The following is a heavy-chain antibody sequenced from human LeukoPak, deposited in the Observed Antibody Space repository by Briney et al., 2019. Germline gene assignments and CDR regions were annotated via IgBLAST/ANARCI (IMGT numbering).Heavy chain of an antibody. J-gene: IGHJ4*02. D-gene: IGHD1-26*01. Sequence: SVKVSCKASGGTFSSYAISWVRQAPGQGLEWMGGVIPIFGTANYAQKFQGRVTITADESTSTAYMELSSLRSEDTAVYYCARVSVAVGATPNPWGQGTLVTVSS. CDR2: VIPIFGTA. V-gene: IGHV1-69*13. CDR3: ARVSVAVGATPNP. CDR1: GGTFSSYA.